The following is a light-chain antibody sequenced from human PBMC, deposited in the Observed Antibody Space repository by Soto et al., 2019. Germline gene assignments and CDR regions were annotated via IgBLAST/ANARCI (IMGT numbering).Light chain of an antibody. CDR1: QSVSSN. CDR3: QQYNNWPRNT. Sequence: EIVMTQSPATLSVSPGERATLSCRASQSVSSNLAWYQQKPGQAPMLLIYGASTRATGIPARFSGSGSGTEFTLTISSLQSEDFAVYYCQQYNNWPRNTFGQGTKLEIK. CDR2: GAS. J-gene: IGKJ2*01. V-gene: IGKV3-15*01.